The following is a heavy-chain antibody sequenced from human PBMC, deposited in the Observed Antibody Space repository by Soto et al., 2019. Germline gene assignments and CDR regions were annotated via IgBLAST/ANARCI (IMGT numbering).Heavy chain of an antibody. CDR2: INHTGGT. V-gene: IGHV4-34*01. Sequence: SSETLSLTCAVYGGDVNGYYWNWIRQPPGKGLEWIGEINHTGGTHYNPSLKSRVTMSVDTSKNQFSLRLSSVTAADTAIYYCATRITVFGLLIPPFDPWGRGTQVTVSS. D-gene: IGHD3-3*01. CDR1: GGDVNGYY. J-gene: IGHJ5*02. CDR3: ATRITVFGLLIPPFDP.